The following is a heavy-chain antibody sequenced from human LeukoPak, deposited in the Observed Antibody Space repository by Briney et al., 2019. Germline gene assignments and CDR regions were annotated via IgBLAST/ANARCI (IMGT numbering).Heavy chain of an antibody. D-gene: IGHD5-24*01. CDR1: GGSVTSFY. CDR2: VHFSGTT. Sequence: PSETLSLTCSVSGGSVTSFYWSWIRHSSGKRLEWIGYVHFSGTTNYNPSLQSRVTISVDTSKNQFSLKLTSVTTADTAVYYCARGRGRDGDNLVRWSQGTLVTVSS. V-gene: IGHV4-59*02. J-gene: IGHJ4*02. CDR3: ARGRGRDGDNLVR.